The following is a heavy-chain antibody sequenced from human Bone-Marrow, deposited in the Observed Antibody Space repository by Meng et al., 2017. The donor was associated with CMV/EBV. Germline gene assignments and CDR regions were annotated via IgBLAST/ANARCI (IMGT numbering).Heavy chain of an antibody. J-gene: IGHJ4*02. Sequence: SVKVSCKASGGTFSSYAISWVRQAPGQGLEWMGGIIPIFGTANYAQKFQGRVTITTDESTSTSYMELSSLRSEDTAVYYCAGGDSGSYYFDYWGQGTPVTVSS. V-gene: IGHV1-69*05. CDR2: IIPIFGTA. CDR3: AGGDSGSYYFDY. D-gene: IGHD1-26*01. CDR1: GGTFSSYA.